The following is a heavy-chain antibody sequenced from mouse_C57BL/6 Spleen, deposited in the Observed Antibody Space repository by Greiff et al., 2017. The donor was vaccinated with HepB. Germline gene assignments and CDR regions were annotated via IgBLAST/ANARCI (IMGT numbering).Heavy chain of an antibody. V-gene: IGHV5-16*01. D-gene: IGHD3-3*01. CDR3: AREGDGGGFAY. CDR2: INYDGSST. J-gene: IGHJ3*01. CDR1: GFTFSDYY. Sequence: DVQLVESEGGLVQPGSSMKLSCTASGFTFSDYYMAWVRQVPEKGLEWVANINYDGSSTYYLDSLKSRFIISRDNAKNILYLQMSSLKSEDTATYYCAREGDGGGFAYWGQGTLVTVSA.